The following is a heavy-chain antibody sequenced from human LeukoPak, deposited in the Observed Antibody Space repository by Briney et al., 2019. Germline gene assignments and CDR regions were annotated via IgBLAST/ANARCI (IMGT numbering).Heavy chain of an antibody. J-gene: IGHJ5*02. CDR2: IYYSGST. D-gene: IGHD4-17*01. Sequence: PSETLSLTCTVSGGSISSYYWSWIRQPPGKGLEWIGYIYYSGSTNYNPSLKSRVTISVDTSKNQFSLKLSSVTAADTAVYYCARGYGDYLDNWFDPWGQGTLVTVSS. CDR3: ARGYGDYLDNWFDP. V-gene: IGHV4-59*12. CDR1: GGSISSYY.